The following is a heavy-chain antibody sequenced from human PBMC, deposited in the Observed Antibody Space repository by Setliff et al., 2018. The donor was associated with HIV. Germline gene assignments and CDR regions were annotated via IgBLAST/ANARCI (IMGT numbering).Heavy chain of an antibody. CDR1: GGSISSYY. V-gene: IGHV4-4*07. CDR2: FYTSGST. J-gene: IGHJ4*02. D-gene: IGHD6-13*01. CDR3: ARGRGSSSSWPIDY. Sequence: SETLSLTCTVSGGSISSYYWSWIRQPAGKGLEWIGRFYTSGSTNYNPSLKSRVTISVDTSKNQFSLKLRSVTAADTAVYFCARGRGSSSSWPIDYWGQGTLVTVSS.